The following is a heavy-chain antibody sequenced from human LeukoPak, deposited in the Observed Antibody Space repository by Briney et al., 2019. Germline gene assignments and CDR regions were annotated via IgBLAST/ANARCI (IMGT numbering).Heavy chain of an antibody. CDR1: GFTFSDYY. D-gene: IGHD2-15*01. V-gene: IGHV3-11*04. J-gene: IGHJ4*02. CDR2: ISSSGSTI. CDR3: ARDPCSGGNCYFDY. Sequence: PGGSLRLSCAASGFTFSDYYMSWIRQAPGKGLEWVSYISSSGSTIYYGDYVKGRFTISRDNAKNSLYLQMNSLRAEDTAVYYCARDPCSGGNCYFDYWGQGTLVTVSS.